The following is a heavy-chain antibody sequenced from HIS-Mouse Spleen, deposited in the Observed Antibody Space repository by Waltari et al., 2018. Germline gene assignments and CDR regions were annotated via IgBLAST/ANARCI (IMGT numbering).Heavy chain of an antibody. CDR1: GYTFTGYY. D-gene: IGHD1-26*01. CDR2: INPNSGGT. CDR3: ARVGYSGSYYYGMDV. V-gene: IGHV1-2*02. J-gene: IGHJ6*02. Sequence: QVQLVQSGAEVKKPGASVKVSCKASGYTFTGYYMHLVRQAPGQGLEWMGWINPNSGGTNYAQKFQGRVTMTRDTSISTAYMELSRLRSDDTAVYYCARVGYSGSYYYGMDVWGQGTTVTVSS.